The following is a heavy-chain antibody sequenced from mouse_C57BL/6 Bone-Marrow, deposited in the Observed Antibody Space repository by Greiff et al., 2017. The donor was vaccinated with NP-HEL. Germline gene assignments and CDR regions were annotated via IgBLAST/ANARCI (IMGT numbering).Heavy chain of an antibody. D-gene: IGHD1-1*01. CDR2: INPSNGGT. CDR1: GYTFTSYW. J-gene: IGHJ1*03. CDR3: AVTTVVASNFDV. Sequence: QVQLQQPGTELVKPGASVKLSCKASGYTFTSYWMHWVKQRPGPGLEWIGNINPSNGGTNYNEKFKSKATLTVDKSSSTAYMQHSSLTSEDSAVYYCAVTTVVASNFDVWDTGTTVTVSS. V-gene: IGHV1-53*01.